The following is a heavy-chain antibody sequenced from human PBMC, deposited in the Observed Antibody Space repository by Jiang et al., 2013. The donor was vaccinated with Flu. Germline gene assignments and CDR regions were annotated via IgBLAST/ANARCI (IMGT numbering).Heavy chain of an antibody. Sequence: VQLVESGAEVKKPGASVKVSCKASGYTFTGYYMHWVRQAPGQGLEWMGWINPNSGGTNYAQKFQGWVTMTRDTSISTAYMELSRLRSDDTAVYYCAREGPITMVRGVIIYYYYYGMDVWGQGTTVTVSS. CDR2: INPNSGGT. J-gene: IGHJ6*02. D-gene: IGHD3-10*01. V-gene: IGHV1-2*04. CDR3: AREGPITMVRGVIIYYYYYGMDV. CDR1: GYTFTGYY.